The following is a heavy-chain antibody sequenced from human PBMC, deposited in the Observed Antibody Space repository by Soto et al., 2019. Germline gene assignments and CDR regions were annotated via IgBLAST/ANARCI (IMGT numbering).Heavy chain of an antibody. V-gene: IGHV5-10-1*01. CDR2: IDPSDSYT. CDR3: ARVNYDSTLDDY. D-gene: IGHD3-3*01. CDR1: TSYW. Sequence: TSYWISRLRKMPGKGLEWMGRIDPSDSYTNYSPSFQGHVTISADKSISTAYLQWSSLKASDTAMYYCARVNYDSTLDDYWGQRTLVTVSS. J-gene: IGHJ4*02.